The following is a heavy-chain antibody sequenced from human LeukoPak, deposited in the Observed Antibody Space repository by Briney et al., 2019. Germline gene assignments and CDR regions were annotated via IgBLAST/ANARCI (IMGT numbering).Heavy chain of an antibody. J-gene: IGHJ4*02. CDR1: GGSISSGGYS. CDR2: IYHSGST. V-gene: IGHV4-30-2*01. CDR3: AAGGTTVTDFDY. D-gene: IGHD4-17*01. Sequence: SETLSLTCAVSGGSISSGGYSWSWIRQPPGKGLEWIGYIYHSGSTYYNPSLKSRVTISVDRSKNQFSLKLSSVTAADPAVYYCAAGGTTVTDFDYWGQGTLVTVSS.